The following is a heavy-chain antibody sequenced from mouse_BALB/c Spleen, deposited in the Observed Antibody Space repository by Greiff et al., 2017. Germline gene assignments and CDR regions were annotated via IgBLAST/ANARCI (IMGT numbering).Heavy chain of an antibody. D-gene: IGHD1-2*01. CDR1: GFNIKDTY. CDR3: AREVTTATDY. CDR2: IDPANGNT. J-gene: IGHJ2*01. Sequence: EVKLMESGAELVKPGASVKLSCTASGFNIKDTYMHWVKQRPEQGLEWIGRIDPANGNTKYDPKFQGKATITADTSSNTAYLQLSSLTSEDTAVYYCAREVTTATDYWGQGTTLTVSA. V-gene: IGHV14-3*02.